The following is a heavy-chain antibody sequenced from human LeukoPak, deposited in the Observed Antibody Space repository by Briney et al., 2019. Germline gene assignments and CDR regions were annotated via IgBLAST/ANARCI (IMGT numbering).Heavy chain of an antibody. CDR3: ARDPGSDEGVDV. J-gene: IGHJ6*04. CDR1: GFTFSNYG. V-gene: IGHV3-33*01. Sequence: PGGSLRLSCAASGFTFSNYGMQWVRQAPGKGLEWVAVIWHDGSNKYYAESVEGRFTISRDNFKNTLSLQMNSLRAEDTAIYYCARDPGSDEGVDVWGKGTTVTVSS. CDR2: IWHDGSNK.